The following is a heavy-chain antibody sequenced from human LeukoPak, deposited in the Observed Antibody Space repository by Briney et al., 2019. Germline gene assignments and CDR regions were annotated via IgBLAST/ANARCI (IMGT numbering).Heavy chain of an antibody. CDR2: IYHSGST. D-gene: IGHD6-13*01. V-gene: IGHV4-38-2*02. CDR1: GYSISSGYY. Sequence: KTSETLSLTCTVSGYSISSGYYWGWIRQPPGKGLEWIGSIYHSGSTYYNPSLKSRVTISVDTSKNQFSLKLSSVTAADTAVYYCASFHPGFRIAAGDLDYWGQGTLVTVSS. J-gene: IGHJ4*02. CDR3: ASFHPGFRIAAGDLDY.